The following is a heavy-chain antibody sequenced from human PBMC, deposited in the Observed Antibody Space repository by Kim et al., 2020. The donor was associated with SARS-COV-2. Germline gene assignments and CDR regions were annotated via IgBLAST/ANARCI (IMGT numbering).Heavy chain of an antibody. J-gene: IGHJ4*02. Sequence: ASVKVSCKASGYTFTSYAMHWVRQAPGQRLEWMGWINAGNGNTKYSQKFQGRVTITRDTSASTAYMELSSLRSEDTAVYYCAEDKYDSSGYPLYYFDYWGQGTLVTVSS. CDR2: INAGNGNT. V-gene: IGHV1-3*01. CDR1: GYTFTSYA. CDR3: AEDKYDSSGYPLYYFDY. D-gene: IGHD3-22*01.